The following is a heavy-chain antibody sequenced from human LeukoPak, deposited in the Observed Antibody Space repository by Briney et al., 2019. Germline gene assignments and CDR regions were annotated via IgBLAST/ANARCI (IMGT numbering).Heavy chain of an antibody. CDR1: GGSISSGGYN. Sequence: ASQTLSLTCTVSGGSISSGGYNWSWIRQHPGKGLEWIGYIYYSGSTYYNPSLKSRVTISVDTSKNQFSLKLSSVTAADTAVYYCARVSDTAMVTFDYWGQGTLVTVSS. CDR2: IYYSGST. CDR3: ARVSDTAMVTFDY. V-gene: IGHV4-31*03. D-gene: IGHD5-18*01. J-gene: IGHJ4*02.